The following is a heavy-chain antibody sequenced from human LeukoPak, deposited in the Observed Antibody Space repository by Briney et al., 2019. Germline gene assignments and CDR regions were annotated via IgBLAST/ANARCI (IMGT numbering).Heavy chain of an antibody. D-gene: IGHD3-22*01. V-gene: IGHV1-69*05. Sequence: ASVKVSCKASGGTFSSYAISWVRQAPGQGLEWMGRIIPIFGTANYAQKFQGRVTITTDESTSPAYMELSSLRSEDTAVYYCARALAYDSSAHGYWGQGTLVTVSS. CDR1: GGTFSSYA. CDR3: ARALAYDSSAHGY. J-gene: IGHJ4*02. CDR2: IIPIFGTA.